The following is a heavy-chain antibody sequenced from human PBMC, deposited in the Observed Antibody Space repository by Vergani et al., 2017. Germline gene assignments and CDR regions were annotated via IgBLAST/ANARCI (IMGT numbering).Heavy chain of an antibody. CDR3: AKDIPSGTYGGDWVEP. J-gene: IGHJ5*02. Sequence: QVQLVESGGGVVQPGTSLRLSCTPSSFKLGDYGMHWVRQAPGRGLEWVSMTWYEGNNNYYADAVQGRFSISRDNSKNTVYLQMISLRSEDTAVYYCAKDIPSGTYGGDWVEPWGKGTLVTVSS. V-gene: IGHV3-33*06. D-gene: IGHD1-26*01. CDR1: SFKLGDYG. CDR2: TWYEGNNN.